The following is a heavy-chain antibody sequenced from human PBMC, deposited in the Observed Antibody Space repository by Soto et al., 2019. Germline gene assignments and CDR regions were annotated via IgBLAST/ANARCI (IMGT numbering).Heavy chain of an antibody. Sequence: EVQLVESGGGLVQPGGSLRLSCAASGFTFSAYWIHWVRQAPEKGLEWVSRIKTDGSSTDYADSVKGRFTISRDNATNILYLQMDSLRVEDTAVYYCAKREGNTFGLFHWGQGTLVTVSS. V-gene: IGHV3-74*01. CDR1: GFTFSAYW. CDR3: AKREGNTFGLFH. D-gene: IGHD5-18*01. J-gene: IGHJ4*02. CDR2: IKTDGSST.